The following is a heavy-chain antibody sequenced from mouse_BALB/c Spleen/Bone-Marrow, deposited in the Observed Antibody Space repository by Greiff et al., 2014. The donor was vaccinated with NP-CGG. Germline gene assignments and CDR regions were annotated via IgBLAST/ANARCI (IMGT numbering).Heavy chain of an antibody. Sequence: EVKLVESGPSLVEPSQTLSLTCSVTGDSITRGYWNWIRKFPGNKLEYMGYITYSANTYYNPSLKSRLSITRDTSKNQYYLQLNSVATEDTATYYCATGYYFDYWGQGTTLTVSS. CDR2: ITYSANT. V-gene: IGHV3-8*02. J-gene: IGHJ2*01. CDR1: GDSITRGY. D-gene: IGHD4-1*01. CDR3: ATGYYFDY.